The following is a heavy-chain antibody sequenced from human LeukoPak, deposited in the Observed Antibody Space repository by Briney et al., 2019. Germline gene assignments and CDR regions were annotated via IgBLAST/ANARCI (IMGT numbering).Heavy chain of an antibody. CDR2: IISSSSTI. CDR1: GFTFSSYS. D-gene: IGHD2-15*01. Sequence: PGGSLRLSCAFPGFTFSSYSMNWVRQAPGKGLEWVSYIISSSSTIYYADSVRGRFTISRDNAKNSLYLQMDSLRADDTAVYYCARNKGSPLCSGGNCPIDYWGQGTLVTVSS. J-gene: IGHJ4*02. CDR3: ARNKGSPLCSGGNCPIDY. V-gene: IGHV3-48*01.